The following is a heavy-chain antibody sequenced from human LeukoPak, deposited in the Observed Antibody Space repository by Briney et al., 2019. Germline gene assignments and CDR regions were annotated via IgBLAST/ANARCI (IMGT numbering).Heavy chain of an antibody. V-gene: IGHV4-34*01. J-gene: IGHJ4*02. Sequence: SETLSLTCAVYGGSFSGYYWSWIRQPPGKGLEWIGEINHSGSTNYNPSLKSRVTISADTSKNQFSLKLSSVTAADTAVYYCARGRPYCSSTSCYRPNYDYWGQGTLVTVSS. CDR3: ARGRPYCSSTSCYRPNYDY. CDR1: GGSFSGYY. D-gene: IGHD2-2*01. CDR2: INHSGST.